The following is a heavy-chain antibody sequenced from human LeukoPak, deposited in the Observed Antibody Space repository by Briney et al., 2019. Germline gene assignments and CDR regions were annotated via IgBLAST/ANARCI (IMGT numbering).Heavy chain of an antibody. CDR3: ARVDCSGGSCYFDY. CDR2: INSDGSST. J-gene: IGHJ4*02. D-gene: IGHD2-15*01. CDR1: GFTFSRYW. V-gene: IGHV3-74*01. Sequence: GSLRLTCAASGFTFSRYWMHWVRQTPGKGLVWVSRINSDGSSTRYADSVKGRFTISRDNAKNTLDLQMSSLRAEDTAVYYCARVDCSGGSCYFDYWGQGTLVTVSS.